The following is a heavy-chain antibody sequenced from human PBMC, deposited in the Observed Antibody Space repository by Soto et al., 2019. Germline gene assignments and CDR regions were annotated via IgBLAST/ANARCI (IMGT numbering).Heavy chain of an antibody. CDR2: VNWNGAST. Sequence: PVGSLRLSCAASGFIFNDFGMSWVRRAPGKGLEWVAAVNWNGASTGYADSVKGRFTISRDNAKNSLYLQMNSLRADDKAVYHCARDLGGFQASENYYTNGILNWVQGALVTVSS. CDR1: GFIFNDFG. J-gene: IGHJ4*02. V-gene: IGHV3-20*01. CDR3: ARDLGGFQASENYYTNGILN. D-gene: IGHD2-8*01.